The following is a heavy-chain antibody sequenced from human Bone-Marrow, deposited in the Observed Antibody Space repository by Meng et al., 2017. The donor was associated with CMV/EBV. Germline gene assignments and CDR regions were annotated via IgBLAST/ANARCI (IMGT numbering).Heavy chain of an antibody. CDR1: GGSISSSSYY. D-gene: IGHD6-19*01. Sequence: SETLSLTCTVSGGSISSSSYYWGWIRQPPGKGLEWIGSIYYSGSTYYNPSLKSRVTISVDTSKNQFSLKLSSVTAADTAVYYCARDLLYSGADYWGQGTLVTVPQ. CDR3: ARDLLYSGADY. V-gene: IGHV4-39*07. J-gene: IGHJ4*02. CDR2: IYYSGST.